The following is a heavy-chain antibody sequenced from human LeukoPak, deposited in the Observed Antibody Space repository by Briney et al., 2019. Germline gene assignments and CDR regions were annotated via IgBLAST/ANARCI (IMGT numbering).Heavy chain of an antibody. V-gene: IGHV4-4*02. CDR3: ARDPTGTEAFDI. CDR2: IYYSGST. J-gene: IGHJ3*02. CDR1: GGSISSNNW. Sequence: SGTLSLTCAVSGGSISSNNWWSWVRQPPGKGLEWIGYIYYSGSTNYNPSLKSRVTISVDTSKNQFSLKLSSVTAADTAVYYCARDPTGTEAFDIWGQGTMVTVSS.